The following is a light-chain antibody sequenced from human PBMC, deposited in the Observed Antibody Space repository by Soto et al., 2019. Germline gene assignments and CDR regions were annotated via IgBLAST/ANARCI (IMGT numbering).Light chain of an antibody. J-gene: IGKJ1*01. Sequence: IQMTQSPSTLSGSVGDRVTITCRASQDIRRNVGWYQQKPGKAPKLLIYAASSLQSGVPSRFSGSGSGSDFTLAISSLQPEDFATYYCLQDYNYPRTFGQGTKVDIK. CDR2: AAS. CDR3: LQDYNYPRT. CDR1: QDIRRN. V-gene: IGKV1-6*01.